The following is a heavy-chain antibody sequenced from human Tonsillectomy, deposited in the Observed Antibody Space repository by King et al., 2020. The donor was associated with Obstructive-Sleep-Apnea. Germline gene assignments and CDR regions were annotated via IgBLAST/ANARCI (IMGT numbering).Heavy chain of an antibody. CDR1: GGSISSYY. Sequence: QLQESGPGLVKPSETLSLTCTVSGGSISSYYWSWIRQPPGKGLEWIGYIYYSGSTNYNPSLKSRVTISVDTSKNQFSLKLSSVTAADTAVYYCARVTPFPGIAAATWGQGTLVTVSS. J-gene: IGHJ5*02. CDR3: ARVTPFPGIAAAT. V-gene: IGHV4-59*01. CDR2: IYYSGST. D-gene: IGHD6-13*01.